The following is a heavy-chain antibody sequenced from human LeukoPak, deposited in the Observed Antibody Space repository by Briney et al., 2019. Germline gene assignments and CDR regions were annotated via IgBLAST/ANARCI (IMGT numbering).Heavy chain of an antibody. V-gene: IGHV3-33*01. CDR2: IWSDGSNK. J-gene: IGHJ4*02. CDR1: GFIFSHYG. D-gene: IGHD4-11*01. CDR3: ARDAQRGFDYSNSLRY. Sequence: GGSLSLSWAALGFIFSHYGFHWVRQAPGKGPEWVAVIWSDGSNKFYGDSVKGRFAISRDDSQKTVFLHMNSLRVEDTAIYFCARDAQRGFDYSNSLRYWGQGILVTVSS.